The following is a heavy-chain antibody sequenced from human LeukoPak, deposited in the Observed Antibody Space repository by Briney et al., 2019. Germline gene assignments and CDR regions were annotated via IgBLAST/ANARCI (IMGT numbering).Heavy chain of an antibody. J-gene: IGHJ4*02. D-gene: IGHD3-16*02. CDR1: GGSISSSSYY. CDR3: ARQKRGAYVWGSYRYMYFDY. V-gene: IGHV4-39*01. Sequence: SETLSLTCTVSGGSISSSSYYWGWIRQPPGKGLEWIVSIYYSGSTYYNPSLKSRVTISVDTSKNQFSLKLSSVTAADTAVYYCARQKRGAYVWGSYRYMYFDYWGQGTLVTVSS. CDR2: IYYSGST.